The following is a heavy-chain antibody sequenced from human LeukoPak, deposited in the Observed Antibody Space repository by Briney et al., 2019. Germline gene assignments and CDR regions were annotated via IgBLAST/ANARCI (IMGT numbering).Heavy chain of an antibody. V-gene: IGHV1-18*01. CDR3: ARVATDYYGSGSYSGFDY. CDR2: ISAYNGNT. Sequence: ASVKVSCKASGYTFTSYGISWVRQAPGQGLEWMGWISAYNGNTNYAQNLQGRVTMTTDTSTSTACMELRSLRSDDTAVFYCARVATDYYGSGSYSGFDYWGQGTLVTVSS. J-gene: IGHJ4*02. D-gene: IGHD3-10*01. CDR1: GYTFTSYG.